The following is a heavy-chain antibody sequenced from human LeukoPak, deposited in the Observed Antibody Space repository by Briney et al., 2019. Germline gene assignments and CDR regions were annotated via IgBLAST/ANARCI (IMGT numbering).Heavy chain of an antibody. CDR3: ATDGGWLQFFDY. J-gene: IGHJ4*02. CDR2: TSYDGSNK. Sequence: GRSLRLSCAASGVTISRYAMHWVRQAPGKGLEWVAVTSYDGSNKEYADSVEGRFTISRDNSKNTLYLEINSLRAEDTAVYYCATDGGWLQFFDYWGQGTLVTVSS. D-gene: IGHD5-24*01. CDR1: GVTISRYA. V-gene: IGHV3-30-3*01.